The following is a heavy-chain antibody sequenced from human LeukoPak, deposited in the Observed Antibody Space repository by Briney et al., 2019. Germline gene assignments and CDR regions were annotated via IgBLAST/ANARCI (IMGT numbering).Heavy chain of an antibody. J-gene: IGHJ4*02. V-gene: IGHV3-23*01. CDR1: GFTFSSYG. D-gene: IGHD4-23*01. Sequence: PGGSLRLSCAASGFTFSSYGMSWVRQAPGKGLEWVSAISGSGGSTYYADSVKGRFTISRDNSKNTLYLQMNSLRAEDTAVYYCAKAIRRGGNSARLDYWGQGTLVTVSS. CDR2: ISGSGGST. CDR3: AKAIRRGGNSARLDY.